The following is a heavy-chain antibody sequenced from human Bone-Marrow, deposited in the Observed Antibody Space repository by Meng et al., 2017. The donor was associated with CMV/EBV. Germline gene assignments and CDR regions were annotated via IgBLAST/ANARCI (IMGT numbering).Heavy chain of an antibody. J-gene: IGHJ6*02. CDR1: GYTFTSYG. V-gene: IGHV1-18*01. Sequence: ASVKVSCKASGYTFTSYGIGWVRQAPGQGLEWMGWISAYNGNTNYAQKLQGRVTMTTDTSTSTAYMELRSLRSDDTAVYYCARDQDIVVVPAAISHYYYYGMDVWGQGTTVTVSS. CDR3: ARDQDIVVVPAAISHYYYYGMDV. D-gene: IGHD2-2*02. CDR2: ISAYNGNT.